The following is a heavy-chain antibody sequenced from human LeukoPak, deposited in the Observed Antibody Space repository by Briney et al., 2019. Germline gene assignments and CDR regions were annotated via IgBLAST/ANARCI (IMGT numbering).Heavy chain of an antibody. D-gene: IGHD3-9*01. J-gene: IGHJ4*02. Sequence: PGESLRLSCAASGFTFSSYAMSWVGQAPGKGLEWVSAISGSGGSTYYADSVKGRFTISRDNSKNTLYLQMNSLRAEDTPVYYCAKDLNYDILTGLKDWGQGTLVTVSS. CDR1: GFTFSSYA. CDR3: AKDLNYDILTGLKD. V-gene: IGHV3-23*01. CDR2: ISGSGGST.